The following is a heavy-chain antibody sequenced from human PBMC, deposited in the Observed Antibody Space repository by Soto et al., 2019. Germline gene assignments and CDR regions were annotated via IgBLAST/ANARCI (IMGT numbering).Heavy chain of an antibody. D-gene: IGHD1-1*01. J-gene: IGHJ4*02. CDR1: GYDFTNYG. V-gene: IGHV1-18*01. CDR3: ARGRYGDY. CDR2: ISAHNGNT. Sequence: QVHLVQSGAEVKKPGASVKVSCKGSGYDFTNYGITWVRQAPGQGLEWMAWISAHNGNTDYAQKLQGRVTVTRDTSTSNAYMELRSLRSDDTSMYYCARGRYGDYWGQGALVTVSS.